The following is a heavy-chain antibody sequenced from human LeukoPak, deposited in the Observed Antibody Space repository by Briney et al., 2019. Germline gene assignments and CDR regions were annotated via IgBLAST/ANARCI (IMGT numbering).Heavy chain of an antibody. CDR1: GGSISSGDYY. CDR2: IYYSGST. J-gene: IGHJ4*02. CDR3: ARAGYDSDEGFFDY. D-gene: IGHD3-22*01. V-gene: IGHV4-30-4*01. Sequence: PSETLSLTCTVSGGSISSGDYYRSWIRQPPGKGLQWIGYIYYSGSTYYNPSLKSRVSMSEDTSKNQFSLKLRSVTAADTAVYYCARAGYDSDEGFFDYWGQGTLVTVSS.